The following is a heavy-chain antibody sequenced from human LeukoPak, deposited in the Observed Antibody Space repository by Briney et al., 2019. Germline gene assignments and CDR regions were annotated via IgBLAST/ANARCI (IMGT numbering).Heavy chain of an antibody. V-gene: IGHV4-39*01. CDR2: IYYSGST. D-gene: IGHD1-26*01. CDR1: GGSFSSSSYY. CDR3: ARQEWELYSYVHFYY. Sequence: SETLSLTCTVSGGSFSSSSYYWGRIRQTPGKGLEWIGSIYYSGSTYCNPSLKSRVTISVDTSKNQFSLKLSSGTAADTAVYYCARQEWELYSYVHFYYWGQGSLVTVSS. J-gene: IGHJ4*02.